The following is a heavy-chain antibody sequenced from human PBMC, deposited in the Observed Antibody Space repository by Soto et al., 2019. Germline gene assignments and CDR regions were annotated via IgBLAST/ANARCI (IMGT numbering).Heavy chain of an antibody. CDR2: ISGSGGST. J-gene: IGHJ6*03. V-gene: IGHV3-23*01. CDR3: ARVRFLEWLLHRPASYYMDV. CDR1: GFTFSSYA. Sequence: PGGSLRLSCAASGFTFSSYAMSWVRQAPGKGLEWVSAISGSGGSTYYADSVKGRFTISRDNAKNTLYLQMNSLRAEDTAVYYCARVRFLEWLLHRPASYYMDVWGKGATVTVSS. D-gene: IGHD3-3*01.